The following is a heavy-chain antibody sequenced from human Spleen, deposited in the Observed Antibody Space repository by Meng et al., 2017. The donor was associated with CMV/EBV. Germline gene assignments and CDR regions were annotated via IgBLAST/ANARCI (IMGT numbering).Heavy chain of an antibody. J-gene: IGHJ4*02. CDR2: FDSKDRET. Sequence: ASVKVSCKVSGYTLADAPMHWVRQAPGKGLEWMGGFDSKDRETTFAQKFKGRVTVTEDTSSDTTYMELTSLRSDDTAVYYCARDAVTFYSNSDDYYFDSWGQGTLVTVSS. D-gene: IGHD2/OR15-2a*01. CDR1: GYTLADAP. V-gene: IGHV1-24*01. CDR3: ARDAVTFYSNSDDYYFDS.